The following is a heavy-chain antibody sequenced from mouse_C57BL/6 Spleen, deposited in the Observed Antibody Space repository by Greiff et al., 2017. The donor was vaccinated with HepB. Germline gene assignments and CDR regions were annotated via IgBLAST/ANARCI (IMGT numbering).Heavy chain of an antibody. V-gene: IGHV1-22*01. CDR2: INPNNGGT. CDR3: ARLGLLRSYYFDY. J-gene: IGHJ2*01. D-gene: IGHD1-1*01. CDR1: GYTFTDYN. Sequence: DVKLQESGPELVKPGASVKMSCKASGYTFTDYNMHWVKQSHGKSLEWIGYINPNNGGTSYNQKFKGKATLTVNKSSSTAYMELRSLTSEDSAVYYCARLGLLRSYYFDYWGQGTTLTVSS.